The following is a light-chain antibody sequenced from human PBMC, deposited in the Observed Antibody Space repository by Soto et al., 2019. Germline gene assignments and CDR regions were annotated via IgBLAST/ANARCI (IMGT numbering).Light chain of an antibody. J-gene: IGKJ3*01. CDR2: GDF. V-gene: IGKV3-20*01. CDR3: HQDCSTPLT. CDR1: PGVSANS. Sequence: IGLTQSPGTLSLSPGDIATLSCSVSPGVSANSLAWYQHKVGQAPRLLIYGDFSRSTGIPDRSSGNGSETDFTLTISRLEPEDCAVYFGHQDCSTPLTLGPGTKVDIK.